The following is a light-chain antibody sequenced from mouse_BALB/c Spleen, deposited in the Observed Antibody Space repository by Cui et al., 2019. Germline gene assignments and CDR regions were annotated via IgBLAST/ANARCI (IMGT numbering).Light chain of an antibody. CDR1: SSVSY. J-gene: IGKJ1*01. Sequence: QIVLTQSPAIMSASPGEKVTKTCSASSSVSYMYWYQQKPGSSPRLPVRFSGSGSGTSYSLTISRMEAEDAATYYCQQWSSYPRTFGGGTKLEIK. CDR3: QQWSSYPRT. V-gene: IGKV4-55*01.